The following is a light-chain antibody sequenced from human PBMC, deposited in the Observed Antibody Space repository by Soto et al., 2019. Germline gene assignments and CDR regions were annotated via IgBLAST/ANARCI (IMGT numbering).Light chain of an antibody. J-gene: IGKJ1*01. CDR1: QTISRY. V-gene: IGKV1-39*01. CDR2: AAX. Sequence: SNITHAPDSLSASVGDRVTLPXRASQTISRYLNWYQQKPGXXPKLXXXAAXSLQSGVPSRFSGSGSGTDFTLNISSLQTEALASYYCQQSDRTHTCTVGQGTKVEIK. CDR3: QQSDRTHTCT.